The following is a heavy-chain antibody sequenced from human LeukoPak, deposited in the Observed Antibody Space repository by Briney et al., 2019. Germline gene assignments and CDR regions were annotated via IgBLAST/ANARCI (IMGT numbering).Heavy chain of an antibody. V-gene: IGHV3-30*04. J-gene: IGHJ4*02. CDR2: ISYDGSNK. D-gene: IGHD3-10*01. Sequence: PGRSLRLSCAASGFTFGSYAMHWVRQAPGKGLEWVAVISYDGSNKYYADSVKGRFTISRDNSKNTLYLQMNSLRAEDTAVYYCARAPYYPYGPGDYWGQGTLVTVSS. CDR1: GFTFGSYA. CDR3: ARAPYYPYGPGDY.